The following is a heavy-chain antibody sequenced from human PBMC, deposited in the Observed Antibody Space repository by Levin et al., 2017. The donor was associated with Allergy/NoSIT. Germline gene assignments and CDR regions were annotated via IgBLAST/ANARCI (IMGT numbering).Heavy chain of an antibody. CDR2: MNPNSGNT. D-gene: IGHD3-16*01. CDR3: ARGLEDYVWGSSPR. V-gene: IGHV1-8*01. Sequence: RGESLKISCKASGYTFTSYDINWVRQATGQGLEWMGWMNPNSGNTGYAQKFQGRVTMTRNTSISTAYMELSSLRSEDTAVCYCARGLEDYVWGSSPRWGQGTLVTVSS. J-gene: IGHJ4*02. CDR1: GYTFTSYD.